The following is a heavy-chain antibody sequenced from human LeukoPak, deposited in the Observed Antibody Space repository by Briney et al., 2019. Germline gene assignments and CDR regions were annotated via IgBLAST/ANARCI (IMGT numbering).Heavy chain of an antibody. CDR1: GYTLTELS. J-gene: IGHJ3*02. Sequence: GASVKVSCKVSGYTLTELSMHWVRQAPGKGLEWMGGFDPEDGETIYAQKFQGRVTMTEDTSTDTAYMELSSLRSEDTAVYYCATDIARKSYCSGGSCYSSSAFDIWGQGTMVTVSS. D-gene: IGHD2-15*01. CDR3: ATDIARKSYCSGGSCYSSSAFDI. V-gene: IGHV1-24*01. CDR2: FDPEDGET.